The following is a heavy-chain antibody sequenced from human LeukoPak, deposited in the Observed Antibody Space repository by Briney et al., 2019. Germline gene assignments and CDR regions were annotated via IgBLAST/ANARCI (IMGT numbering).Heavy chain of an antibody. CDR2: INHSGST. J-gene: IGHJ4*02. CDR3: ARSEHNSGSYYFDS. Sequence: SETLSLTCAVYSDSFSDCFWNWIRQPPGKGLEWIGEINHSGSTKFSPSLKSRVTISMDMSKNQFSLKLISVTAADTAVYYCARSEHNSGSYYFDSWGQGTLVTVSS. CDR1: SDSFSDCF. V-gene: IGHV4-34*01. D-gene: IGHD3-10*01.